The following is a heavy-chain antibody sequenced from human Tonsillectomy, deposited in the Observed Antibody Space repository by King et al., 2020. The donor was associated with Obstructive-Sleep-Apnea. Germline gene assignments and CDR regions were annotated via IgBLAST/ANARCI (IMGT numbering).Heavy chain of an antibody. CDR3: AREDRYSSGYYSLYYFDF. J-gene: IGHJ4*02. V-gene: IGHV4-4*07. Sequence: QLQESGPGLVKPSETLSLTCSVSGDSISSNYWSWIRQPAGEGLEWVGRIYSDVSTNSNPSINSRVTMSLDTSKNQFSLKLSSVTAADTAVYFCAREDRYSSGYYSLYYFDFWGQGTLVTVSS. CDR2: IYSDVST. D-gene: IGHD3-22*01. CDR1: GDSISSNY.